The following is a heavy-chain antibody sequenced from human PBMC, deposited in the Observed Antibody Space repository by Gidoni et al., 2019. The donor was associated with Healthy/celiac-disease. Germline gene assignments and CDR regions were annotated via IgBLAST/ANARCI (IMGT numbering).Heavy chain of an antibody. V-gene: IGHV4-39*07. CDR3: ARDEGWGAMALNDY. CDR2: IYYSGST. D-gene: IGHD5-18*01. Sequence: QLQLQESGPGLVKPSETLSLTCTVSGGSISSSSYYWGWIRQPPGKGLEWIGSIYYSGSTYYNPSLKSRVTISVDTSKNQFSLKLSSVTAADTAVYYCARDEGWGAMALNDYWGQGTLVTVSS. J-gene: IGHJ4*02. CDR1: GGSISSSSYY.